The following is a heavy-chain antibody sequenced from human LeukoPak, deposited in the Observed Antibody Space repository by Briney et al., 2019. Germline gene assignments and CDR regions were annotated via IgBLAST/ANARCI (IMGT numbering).Heavy chain of an antibody. V-gene: IGHV3-23*01. Sequence: GGSLRLSCAASGFTFSIYAMSWGRHGPGEGLEWGSAISGSGGSTYYADSVKGRFTISRDNSKNTLYLQMNSLRAEDTAVYYCARTRGSKSGDYVQPFDYWGQGTLVTVSA. J-gene: IGHJ4*02. CDR1: GFTFSIYA. CDR3: ARTRGSKSGDYVQPFDY. D-gene: IGHD4-17*01. CDR2: ISGSGGST.